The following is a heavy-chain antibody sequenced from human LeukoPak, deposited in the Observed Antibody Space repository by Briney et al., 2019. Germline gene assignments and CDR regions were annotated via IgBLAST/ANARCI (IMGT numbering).Heavy chain of an antibody. CDR1: GGSFSGYY. J-gene: IGHJ3*02. Sequence: PSETLSLTCAVYGGSFSGYYWSWIRQPPGKGLEWIGYIYYSGSTNYNPSLKSRVTISVDTSKNQFSLKLSSVTAADTAVYYCARVYWDYGGNSGSDAFDIWGQGTMVTVSS. D-gene: IGHD4-17*01. CDR2: IYYSGST. V-gene: IGHV4-59*01. CDR3: ARVYWDYGGNSGSDAFDI.